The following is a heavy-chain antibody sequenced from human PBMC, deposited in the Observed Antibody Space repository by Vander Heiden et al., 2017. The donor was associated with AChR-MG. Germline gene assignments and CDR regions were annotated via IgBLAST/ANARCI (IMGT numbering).Heavy chain of an antibody. CDR1: GFPFSSDG. D-gene: IGHD3-16*02. CDR2: IWYDGSNK. V-gene: IGHV3-33*01. J-gene: IGHJ4*02. CDR3: ARERGGGVIVLDY. Sequence: QVQLVGSGGGGGQPGRSPRLPCAASGFPFSSDGMHWVRQAPGKGLEWVAVIWYDGSNKYYADSVKGRFTISRDNSKNTLYLQMNSLRAEDTAVYYCARERGGGVIVLDYWGQGTLVTVSS.